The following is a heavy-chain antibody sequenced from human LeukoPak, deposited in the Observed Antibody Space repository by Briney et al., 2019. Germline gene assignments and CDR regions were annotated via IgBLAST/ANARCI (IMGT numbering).Heavy chain of an antibody. CDR2: ISYDGSNK. Sequence: GGSLRLSCAASGFTFSSYGMHWVRQAPGKGLEWVAVISYDGSNKYYADSVKGRFTISRDNSKNTLYLQMNSLRAEDTAVYYCAKDRDFWSGPHDYWGQGTLVTVSS. CDR1: GFTFSSYG. V-gene: IGHV3-30*18. D-gene: IGHD3-3*01. J-gene: IGHJ4*02. CDR3: AKDRDFWSGPHDY.